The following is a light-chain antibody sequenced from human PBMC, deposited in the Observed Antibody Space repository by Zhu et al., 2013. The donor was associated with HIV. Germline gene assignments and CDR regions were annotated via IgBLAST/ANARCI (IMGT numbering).Light chain of an antibody. CDR2: DAS. CDR3: QQYDNLVT. CDR1: QDISNY. J-gene: IGKJ4*01. Sequence: DIQMTQSPSSLSASVGDRVTITCQASQDISNYLNWYQQKPGKAPKLLIYDASNLETGVPSRFSGSGSGTDFTFTISSLQPEDIATYYCQQYDNLVTFGGGTKGGDQT. V-gene: IGKV1-33*01.